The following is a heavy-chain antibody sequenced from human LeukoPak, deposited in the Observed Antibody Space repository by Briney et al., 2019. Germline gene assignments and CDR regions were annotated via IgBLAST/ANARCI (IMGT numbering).Heavy chain of an antibody. CDR1: GLTISNNA. CDR2: ISYDGSQT. Sequence: GGSLRLSCAASGLTISNNAMHWVRQAPGTGLEWVALISYDGSQTYYADSVKGRFTISRDNSKNTLYLQMTSLTPEDTAVYYCARGVSRELYLGRPSFDYCGQGSLVTVSS. V-gene: IGHV3-30*04. D-gene: IGHD3-10*01. CDR3: ARGVSRELYLGRPSFDY. J-gene: IGHJ4*02.